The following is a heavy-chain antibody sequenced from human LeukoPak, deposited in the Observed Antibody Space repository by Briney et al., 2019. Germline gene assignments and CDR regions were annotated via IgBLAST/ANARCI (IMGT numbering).Heavy chain of an antibody. CDR3: AKLPVYCSSTSCPFYFDY. V-gene: IGHV3-23*01. CDR1: GFTFSSYA. D-gene: IGHD2-2*01. CDR2: ISGSGGST. Sequence: GGSLRLSCAASGFTFSSYAMSWVRQAPGKGLEWVSAISGSGGSTYYADSVEGRFTISRDNSKNTLYLQMNSLRAEDTAVYYCAKLPVYCSSTSCPFYFDYWGQGTLVTVSS. J-gene: IGHJ4*02.